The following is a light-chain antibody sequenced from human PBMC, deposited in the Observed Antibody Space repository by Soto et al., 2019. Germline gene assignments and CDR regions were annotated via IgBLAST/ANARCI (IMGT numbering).Light chain of an antibody. J-gene: IGKJ2*01. CDR1: QSISSC. CDR3: QQYNSYSFT. Sequence: DLHMTQSPSTLSASVRDRVTITCRASQSISSCLAWYVQKPGKAPKLLIYKASSIVSGVPSWFSGNRSGTDFTLPISSLQPDDFATYYCQQYNSYSFTFGQGTKVDIK. CDR2: KAS. V-gene: IGKV1-5*03.